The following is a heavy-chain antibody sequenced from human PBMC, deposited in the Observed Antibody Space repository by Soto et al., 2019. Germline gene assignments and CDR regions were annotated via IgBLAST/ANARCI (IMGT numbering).Heavy chain of an antibody. CDR2: ISGDGGST. CDR1: GFTFRDYY. CDR3: AKLVTIAAAGTVDY. J-gene: IGHJ4*01. Sequence: GGSLRLSCAASGFTFRDYYMTWIRQAPGKGLEWVSYISGDGGSTPYADSVKGRFTVSRDNARSSLFLQMNSLRAEDTAFYYCAKLVTIAAAGTVDYWGLGTLVTVSS. V-gene: IGHV3-11*01. D-gene: IGHD6-13*01.